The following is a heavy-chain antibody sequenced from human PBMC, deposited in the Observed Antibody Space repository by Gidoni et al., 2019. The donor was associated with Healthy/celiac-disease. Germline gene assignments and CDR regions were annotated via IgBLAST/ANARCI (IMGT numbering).Heavy chain of an antibody. V-gene: IGHV3-33*01. CDR2: IWYDGSNK. J-gene: IGHJ3*02. Sequence: QVQLVESGGGVVQPGRSLRLSCAASGFTFSSYGMHWVRQAPGKGLEWVAVIWYDGSNKYYADSVKGRFTISRDNSKNTLYLQMNSLRAEDTAVYYCARDPIYLEIAGDAFDIWGQGTMVTVSS. CDR3: ARDPIYLEIAGDAFDI. CDR1: GFTFSSYG. D-gene: IGHD6-13*01.